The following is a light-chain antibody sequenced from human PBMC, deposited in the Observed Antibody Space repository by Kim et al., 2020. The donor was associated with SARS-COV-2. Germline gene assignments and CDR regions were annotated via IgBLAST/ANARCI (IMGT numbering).Light chain of an antibody. Sequence: QSALTQPRSVSGSPGQSVTISCTGTSSDVGGYNYVSWYQQHPGKAPKLMIYDVSKRLSGVLDRFSGSKSGNTASLTISGLQAEDEADYYCCSYAGSYTVFGGGTQLTVL. J-gene: IGLJ3*02. CDR1: SSDVGGYNY. CDR3: CSYAGSYTV. V-gene: IGLV2-11*01. CDR2: DVS.